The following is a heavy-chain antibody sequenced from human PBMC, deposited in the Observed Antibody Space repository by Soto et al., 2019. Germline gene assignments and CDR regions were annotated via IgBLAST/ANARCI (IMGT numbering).Heavy chain of an antibody. Sequence: QVQLQESGPGLVKPSETLSLTCTVSGGSISSYYWSWIRQPPGKGLEWIGYIYYRGSTNYNPFLKSRVTISVDTSKNQFSLKLSSVTAADTAVYYCAREGLTGTIGLYYYYGMDVWGQGTTVTVSS. J-gene: IGHJ6*02. CDR2: IYYRGST. V-gene: IGHV4-59*01. CDR1: GGSISSYY. CDR3: AREGLTGTIGLYYYYGMDV. D-gene: IGHD1-7*01.